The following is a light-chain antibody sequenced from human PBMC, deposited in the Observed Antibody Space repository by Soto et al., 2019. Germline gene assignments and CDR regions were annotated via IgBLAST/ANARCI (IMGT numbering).Light chain of an antibody. J-gene: IGKJ5*01. Sequence: DIQMTQSPSSLSASVVDIVTIRCRASQTVRTYLNWYQQKPGKAPILLIYAASSLPSAVPPRFTGAGSETDFTLTISSLQPEDFGTYYCQQTYSTPITFGQGTQLEIK. CDR3: QQTYSTPIT. CDR2: AAS. V-gene: IGKV1-39*01. CDR1: QTVRTY.